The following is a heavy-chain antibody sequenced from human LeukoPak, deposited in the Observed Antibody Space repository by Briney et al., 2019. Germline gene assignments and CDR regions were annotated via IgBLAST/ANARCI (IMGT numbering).Heavy chain of an antibody. CDR3: ARELGWELLERMFDY. Sequence: PGGSLRLSCAASGFTFSSYWMSWVRQAPGKGLEWVANKKQDGSEKYYVDSVKGRFTISRDNAKNSLYLQMNSLRAEDTAVYYCARELGWELLERMFDYWGQGTLVTVSS. CDR1: GFTFSSYW. D-gene: IGHD1-26*01. V-gene: IGHV3-7*01. CDR2: KKQDGSEK. J-gene: IGHJ4*02.